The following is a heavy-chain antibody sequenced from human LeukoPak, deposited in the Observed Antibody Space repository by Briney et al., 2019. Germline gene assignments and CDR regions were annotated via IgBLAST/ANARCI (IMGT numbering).Heavy chain of an antibody. CDR1: GYTFASYD. Sequence: AASVKVSCKASGYTFASYDINWVRQATGQGLEWMGWTNPNSGNTGYAQKFQGRVTMTRNTSISTAYMELSSLRSEDTAVYYCATMVRGPKNWFDPWGQGTLVTVSS. V-gene: IGHV1-8*01. J-gene: IGHJ5*02. CDR3: ATMVRGPKNWFDP. D-gene: IGHD3-10*01. CDR2: TNPNSGNT.